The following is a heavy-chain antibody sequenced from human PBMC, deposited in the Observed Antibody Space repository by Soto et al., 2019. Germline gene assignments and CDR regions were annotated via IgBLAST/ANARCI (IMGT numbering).Heavy chain of an antibody. J-gene: IGHJ4*02. CDR3: AKIRWTVSLQEEDAF. D-gene: IGHD2-15*01. Sequence: QVQLVQSGAEVKKPGSSVKVSCKSSGGTFGSYAISWVRQAPGQGLEWMGGVIPIFGTPHYAQKFHGRVTITADIPTSTAYLELSSLKSAYTAVYYCAKIRWTVSLQEEDAFWCQGTLVTFSS. CDR1: GGTFGSYA. V-gene: IGHV1-69*06. CDR2: VIPIFGTP.